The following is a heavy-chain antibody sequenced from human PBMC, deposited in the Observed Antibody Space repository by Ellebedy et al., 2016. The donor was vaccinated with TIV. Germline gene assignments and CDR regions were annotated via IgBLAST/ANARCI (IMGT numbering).Heavy chain of an antibody. CDR1: GFTFRNDW. V-gene: IGHV3-21*01. D-gene: IGHD2-15*01. CDR2: ISTSSHDI. Sequence: GGSLRLXXAASGFTFRNDWMHWVRQAPGKGLEWVSFISTSSHDIYYADSVKGRFTISRDNAKNSLYLQMNSLRAEDTAVYYCARPIYCSGSRCFNNFDFWGQGTLVTVSS. CDR3: ARPIYCSGSRCFNNFDF. J-gene: IGHJ4*02.